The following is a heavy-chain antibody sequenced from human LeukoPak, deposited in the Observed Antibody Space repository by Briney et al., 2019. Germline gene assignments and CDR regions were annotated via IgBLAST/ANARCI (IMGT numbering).Heavy chain of an antibody. V-gene: IGHV5-51*01. CDR3: ASRGVNEYFEY. J-gene: IGHJ4*02. CDR1: EYSFSSSW. CDR2: IYPGDSDT. D-gene: IGHD2-8*02. Sequence: GASLKISCKGSEYSFSSSWIGWVRQMPGKGLEWMGIIYPGDSDTKYSPSFQGQVTISADKSINTAFLQWNSLRASDTAMYYCASRGVNEYFEYWGQGTLVTVSS.